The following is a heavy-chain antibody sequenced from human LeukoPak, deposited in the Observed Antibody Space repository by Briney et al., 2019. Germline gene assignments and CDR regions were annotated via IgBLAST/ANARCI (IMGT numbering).Heavy chain of an antibody. CDR2: IYYSGST. V-gene: IGHV4-38-2*02. CDR1: GYSISSGYY. Sequence: SETLSLTCTVSGYSISSGYYWGWIRQSPGKGLEWIGSIYYSGSTYYNPSLKSRVTISVDTSKNQFSLKLSSVTAADTAVYYCAREIALYYYDSSGYSPFDYWGQGTLVTVSS. D-gene: IGHD3-22*01. CDR3: AREIALYYYDSSGYSPFDY. J-gene: IGHJ4*02.